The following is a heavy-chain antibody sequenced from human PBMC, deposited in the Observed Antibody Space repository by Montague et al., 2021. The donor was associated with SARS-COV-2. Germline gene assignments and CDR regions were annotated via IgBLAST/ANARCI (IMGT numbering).Heavy chain of an antibody. Sequence: SETLSLTCAVYGASLSGSYWGWVRQPPGKGPEWIGEINPSGSTHYNPSLKSRVTISVDTSKNQFSLRLTSVTAADTAVYYCGREGRSSAYAMDYWGQGTLVTVSS. CDR1: GASLSGSY. CDR2: INPSGST. J-gene: IGHJ4*02. CDR3: GREGRSSAYAMDY. V-gene: IGHV4-34*01. D-gene: IGHD3-22*01.